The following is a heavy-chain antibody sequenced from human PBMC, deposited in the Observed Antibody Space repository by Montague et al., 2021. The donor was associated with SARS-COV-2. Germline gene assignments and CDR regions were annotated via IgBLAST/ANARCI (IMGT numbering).Heavy chain of an antibody. Sequence: SETLSLTCAVYGGSFSGYYWSWIRQPPGKGLEWIGEINHSGSTNYNPSLKSRVTISVDSSKNQFSLKLSSVTAADTAVYYCARGGVTIFGVVITGKGLFSYWGQGTLVTVSS. CDR2: INHSGST. CDR3: ARGGVTIFGVVITGKGLFSY. V-gene: IGHV4-34*01. J-gene: IGHJ4*02. D-gene: IGHD3-3*01. CDR1: GGSFSGYY.